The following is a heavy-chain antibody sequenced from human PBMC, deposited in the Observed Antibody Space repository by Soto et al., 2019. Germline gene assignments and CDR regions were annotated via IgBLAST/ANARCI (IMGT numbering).Heavy chain of an antibody. J-gene: IGHJ4*02. V-gene: IGHV4-39*01. CDR2: IHYSGST. Sequence: SETLSLTCTVSGDSISTTHSYWAWIRQSPGKGLEWIGNIHYSGSTYYMPSLRSRVTLSVDTSKNQFSLRLTSVTAEDTAVYYCARHEGNGNVWPLDYWGQGILVTVSS. D-gene: IGHD2-8*01. CDR1: GDSISTTHSY. CDR3: ARHEGNGNVWPLDY.